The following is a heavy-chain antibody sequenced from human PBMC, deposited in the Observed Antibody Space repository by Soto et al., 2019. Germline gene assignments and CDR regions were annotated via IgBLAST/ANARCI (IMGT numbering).Heavy chain of an antibody. D-gene: IGHD4-4*01. Sequence: SETLSLTCTVSGGSISSGDYYWSWIRQPPGKGLEWIGYIYYSGSTYYNPSLKSRVTISVDTSKNQFSLKLSSVTAADTAVYYCARVTTVTDQIYYYYYGMDVWGQGTTVTVS. J-gene: IGHJ6*02. V-gene: IGHV4-30-4*01. CDR1: GGSISSGDYY. CDR3: ARVTTVTDQIYYYYYGMDV. CDR2: IYYSGST.